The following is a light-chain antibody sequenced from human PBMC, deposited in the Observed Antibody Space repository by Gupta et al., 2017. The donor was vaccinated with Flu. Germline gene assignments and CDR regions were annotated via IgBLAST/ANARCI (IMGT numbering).Light chain of an antibody. J-gene: IGKJ2*01. V-gene: IGKV3-15*01. Sequence: EVVMTQSPATVAVSPGERATLSCRASQSVNVHVAWYQQRPGQAPRLLIFGASSRVMGVPARFSGSGSGTEFSLTSSRPQSDDVAVYYCQQYSIYYSFGQGTKVEIK. CDR1: QSVNVH. CDR3: QQYSIYYS. CDR2: GAS.